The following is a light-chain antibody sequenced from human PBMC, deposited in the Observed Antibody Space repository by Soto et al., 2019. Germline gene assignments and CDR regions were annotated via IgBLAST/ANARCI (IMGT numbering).Light chain of an antibody. CDR1: QGITNF. Sequence: DIQLTQSPSSLSASVGDRVTITCRASQGITNFVAWLQQKPGKAPSSLIYAASSLQSGFPSRFSGSGSGTDVTLTISSMQPDDFVTYYCQQYKSHPRTFAPGTRVDIK. CDR3: QQYKSHPRT. V-gene: IGKV1-16*01. CDR2: AAS. J-gene: IGKJ3*01.